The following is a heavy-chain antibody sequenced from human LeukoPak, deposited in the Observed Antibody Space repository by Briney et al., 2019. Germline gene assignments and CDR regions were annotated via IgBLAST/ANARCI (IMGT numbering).Heavy chain of an antibody. Sequence: SETLSLTCSVSGGSISPYYWSWFRQPPGKGLEWIGYIFHSGITSYNPSLKSRVTISLDSSKNQFFLRLTSVTAADTAMYYCARAETLAAIYFDFWGQGSLVTVSS. CDR3: ARAETLAAIYFDF. J-gene: IGHJ4*02. CDR1: GGSISPYY. D-gene: IGHD6-25*01. CDR2: IFHSGIT. V-gene: IGHV4-59*01.